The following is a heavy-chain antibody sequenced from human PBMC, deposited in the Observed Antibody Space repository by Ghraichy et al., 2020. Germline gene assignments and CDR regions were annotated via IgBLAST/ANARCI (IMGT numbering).Heavy chain of an antibody. J-gene: IGHJ3*02. Sequence: LSLTCTASGFTFNTYAMGWVWQAPVSGLDWDSASYSGSSTIYPDSVRGRFTISRDTSKNPLYLQMNSLRAEDTAVYFCAKQMIKTIINAYDIWGQGTMVTVSS. CDR3: AKQMIKTIINAYDI. D-gene: IGHD3-22*01. CDR1: GFTFNTYA. V-gene: IGHV3-23*05. CDR2: SYSGSST.